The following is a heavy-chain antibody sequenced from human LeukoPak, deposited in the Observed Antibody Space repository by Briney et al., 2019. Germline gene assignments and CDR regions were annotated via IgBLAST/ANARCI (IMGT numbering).Heavy chain of an antibody. V-gene: IGHV3-15*01. J-gene: IGHJ4*02. D-gene: IGHD4-11*01. CDR1: GFSLSDAY. CDR3: LAQYYSDY. Sequence: SGGSLRLSCAASGFSLSDAYMSWVRQTPGKRLEWIGRIISKSDGGTIDYAAPVQGRFIISRDDSKGTLYLQLNSLRTDDTAVYYCLAQYYSDYWGRGTLVTVSS. CDR2: IISKSDGGTI.